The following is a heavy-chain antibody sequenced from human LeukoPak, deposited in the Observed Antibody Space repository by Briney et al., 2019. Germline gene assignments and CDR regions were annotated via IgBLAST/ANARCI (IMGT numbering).Heavy chain of an antibody. J-gene: IGHJ6*02. D-gene: IGHD5-18*01. CDR1: GGTFSSYA. CDR3: ARDRKDTAIADYYYYGMDV. V-gene: IGHV1-69*13. CDR2: IIPIFGTA. Sequence: SVKVSCKASGGTFSSYAISWVRQAPGQGLEWMGGIIPIFGTANYAQKFQGRVTITADESTSTAYMELSSLRSEDTAVYYCARDRKDTAIADYYYYGMDVWGQGTTVTVSS.